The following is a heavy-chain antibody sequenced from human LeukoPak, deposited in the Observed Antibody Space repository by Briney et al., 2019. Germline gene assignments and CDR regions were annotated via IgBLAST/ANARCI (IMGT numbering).Heavy chain of an antibody. CDR1: GGSISSGSYY. Sequence: PSETLSLTCTVSGGSISSGSYYWSWIRQPAGKGLEWIGYIYYSGSTNYNPFLKSRVTISVDTSKNQFSLKLSSVTAADTAVYYCARDSSDYDFWTGLAFDIWGQGTMVTVSS. CDR2: IYYSGST. CDR3: ARDSSDYDFWTGLAFDI. D-gene: IGHD3/OR15-3a*01. J-gene: IGHJ3*02. V-gene: IGHV4-61*10.